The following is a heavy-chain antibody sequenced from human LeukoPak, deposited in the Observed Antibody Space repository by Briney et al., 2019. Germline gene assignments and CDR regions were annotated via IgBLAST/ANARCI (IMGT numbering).Heavy chain of an antibody. V-gene: IGHV1-69*13. Sequence: SVKVSCKASGGTFSSYAISWVRQAPGQGLEWMGGIIPIFGTANYAQKFQGRVTITADESTSTAYMELSSLRSEDTAVYYCARGDSGSYQEFDYWGQGTLVTVSS. D-gene: IGHD1-26*01. J-gene: IGHJ4*02. CDR3: ARGDSGSYQEFDY. CDR1: GGTFSSYA. CDR2: IIPIFGTA.